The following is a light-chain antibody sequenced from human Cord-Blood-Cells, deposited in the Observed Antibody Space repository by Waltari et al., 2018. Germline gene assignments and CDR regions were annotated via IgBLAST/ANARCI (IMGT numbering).Light chain of an antibody. J-gene: IGLJ1*01. Sequence: QSVLTQPPSVSEAPGPRVTLSCTGSSSNIWAGSNVHWYHQLPGTAPKLLIYGNSNRPSGVPGRCSDSKSGTSASLAITGLQAEDEADYYCQSYDSSLSGSYVFGTGTKVTVL. CDR2: GNS. V-gene: IGLV1-40*01. CDR3: QSYDSSLSGSYV. CDR1: SSNIWAGSN.